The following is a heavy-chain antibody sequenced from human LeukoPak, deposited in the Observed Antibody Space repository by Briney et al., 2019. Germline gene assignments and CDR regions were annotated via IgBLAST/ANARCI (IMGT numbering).Heavy chain of an antibody. CDR3: ARDVDVDTAMVALDY. V-gene: IGHV3-21*01. CDR2: IGSSSSYI. CDR1: GFTFSSYS. J-gene: IGHJ4*02. D-gene: IGHD5-18*01. Sequence: GGSLRLSCAATGFTFSSYSMNWVRQAPGKGLEWVSSIGSSSSYIYYADSVKGRFTISRDNAKNSLYLQMNSLRAEDTAVYYCARDVDVDTAMVALDYWGQGTLVTVSS.